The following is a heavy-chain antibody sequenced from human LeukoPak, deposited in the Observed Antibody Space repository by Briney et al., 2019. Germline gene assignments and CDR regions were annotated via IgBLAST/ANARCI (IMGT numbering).Heavy chain of an antibody. CDR3: AKGGYYGSGSYLSPNWFDP. CDR2: ISGCGGST. Sequence: GGSLRLSCAASGFTFSSYAMSWVRQAPGKGLEWVSAISGCGGSTYYADSVKGRFTISRDNSKNTLYLQMNSLRAEDTAVYYCAKGGYYGSGSYLSPNWFDPWGQGTLVTVSS. D-gene: IGHD3-10*01. V-gene: IGHV3-23*01. CDR1: GFTFSSYA. J-gene: IGHJ5*02.